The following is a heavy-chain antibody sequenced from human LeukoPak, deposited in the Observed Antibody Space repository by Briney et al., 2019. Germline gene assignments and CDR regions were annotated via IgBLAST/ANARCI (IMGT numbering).Heavy chain of an antibody. CDR3: ARVVDYGGYFYYFDY. CDR2: ISGSGSTT. CDR1: GFSFSNSF. V-gene: IGHV3-23*01. Sequence: PGGSLTLSCAASGFSFSNSFMSWVRQAPGKGLEWVSGISGSGSTTNYADSVKGRFTISRDNAKNSLYLQMNSLRAEDTAVYYCARVVDYGGYFYYFDYWGQGTLVTVSS. D-gene: IGHD4-23*01. J-gene: IGHJ4*02.